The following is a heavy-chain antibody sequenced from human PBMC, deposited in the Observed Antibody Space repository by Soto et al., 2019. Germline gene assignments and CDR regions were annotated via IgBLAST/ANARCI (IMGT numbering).Heavy chain of an antibody. CDR3: ARMVRGSKIDHYYYMDV. Sequence: QVELVQSGVEVKKPGASVKVSCKASGYTFTNQGLSWVRQAPGQGLEWMGWISASNGDTNYAQKFLGRVTVTTDTSTSIGYMEVRSLKSEDTAVYYCARMVRGSKIDHYYYMDVWGKGTTVIVSS. J-gene: IGHJ6*03. V-gene: IGHV1-18*01. CDR2: ISASNGDT. D-gene: IGHD3-10*01. CDR1: GYTFTNQG.